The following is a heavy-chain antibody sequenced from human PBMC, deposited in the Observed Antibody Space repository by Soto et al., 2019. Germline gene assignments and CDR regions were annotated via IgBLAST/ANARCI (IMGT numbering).Heavy chain of an antibody. D-gene: IGHD3-10*01. V-gene: IGHV4-38-2*01. CDR3: ARGRGDDDYYYGMDV. CDR1: GYSISSGYY. CDR2: INHSGST. J-gene: IGHJ6*02. Sequence: SETLSLTCAVSGYSISSGYYWGWIRQPPGKGLEWIGSINHSGSTNYNPSLKSRVTISVDTSKNQFSLKLSSVTAADTAVYYCARGRGDDDYYYGMDVWGQGTTVTV.